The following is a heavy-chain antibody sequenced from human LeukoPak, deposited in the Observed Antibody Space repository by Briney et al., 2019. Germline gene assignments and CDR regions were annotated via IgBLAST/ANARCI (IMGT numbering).Heavy chain of an antibody. V-gene: IGHV6-1*01. D-gene: IGHD1-7*01. CDR1: GDSVTSNSAA. Sequence: SQTLSLTCAISGDSVTSNSAAWNWISQCQSIDLDGQVRTYYRSKWYNDYAVSVKSRITINPDTSKNQFSLQLNSVTTEDTAVYYCARECEYNWKYCWFDPWGQGTLVTVSS. J-gene: IGHJ5*02. CDR2: TYYRSKWYN. CDR3: ARECEYNWKYCWFDP.